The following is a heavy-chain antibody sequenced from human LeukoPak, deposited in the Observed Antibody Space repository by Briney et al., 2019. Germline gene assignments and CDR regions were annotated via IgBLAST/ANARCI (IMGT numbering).Heavy chain of an antibody. CDR3: ARRGNGYCSGGSCPNWFDP. CDR2: INHSGST. D-gene: IGHD2-15*01. CDR1: GGSFSGYY. J-gene: IGHJ5*02. Sequence: SETLSLTCAVYGGSFSGYYWSWIRQPPGKGLEWIGEINHSGSTYYNPSLKSRVTISVDRSKTQFSLKLSSVTAADTAVYYCARRGNGYCSGGSCPNWFDPWGQGTLVTVSS. V-gene: IGHV4-34*01.